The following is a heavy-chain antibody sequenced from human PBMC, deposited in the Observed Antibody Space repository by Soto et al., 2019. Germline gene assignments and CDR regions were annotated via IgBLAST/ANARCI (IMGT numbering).Heavy chain of an antibody. V-gene: IGHV4-4*02. CDR2: IYYSGTT. Sequence: KPSETLSLTCAVSGGSISSSNWWSWVRQPPGKGLEWIGEIYYSGTTNYSPSLKSRVTMSMDTSKGQFSLNLSSVTAADMAVYYCARSGGSFNFDYWGQGTLVTVSS. J-gene: IGHJ4*02. CDR1: GGSISSSNW. D-gene: IGHD1-26*01. CDR3: ARSGGSFNFDY.